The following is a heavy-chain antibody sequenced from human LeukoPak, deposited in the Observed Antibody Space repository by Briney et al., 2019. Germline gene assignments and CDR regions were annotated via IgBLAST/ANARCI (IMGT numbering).Heavy chain of an antibody. Sequence: GGSLRLSCAASGFTFSSYSMNWVRQAPGKGLEWVSSISSSSYIYYADSVKGRFTISRDNAKNSLYLQMNSLRAEDTAVYYCARDFDSSGYHRPADYYYGMDVWGQGTTVTVSS. J-gene: IGHJ6*02. CDR3: ARDFDSSGYHRPADYYYGMDV. V-gene: IGHV3-21*01. CDR1: GFTFSSYS. D-gene: IGHD3-22*01. CDR2: ISSSSYI.